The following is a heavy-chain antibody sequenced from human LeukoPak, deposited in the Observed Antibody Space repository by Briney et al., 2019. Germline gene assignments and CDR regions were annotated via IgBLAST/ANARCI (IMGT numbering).Heavy chain of an antibody. D-gene: IGHD6-19*01. J-gene: IGHJ4*02. V-gene: IGHV3-23*01. CDR1: GFTLSSYA. CDR3: AREAVGSGWYRAPDY. CDR2: ISVSGNT. Sequence: GGSLRLSCAASGFTLSSYAMSWVRQGPGKGLEWVSAISVSGNTYHADSVKGRFTISRDSSKNTLYLQMNSLRAGDAAVYYCAREAVGSGWYRAPDYWGQGTLVTVSS.